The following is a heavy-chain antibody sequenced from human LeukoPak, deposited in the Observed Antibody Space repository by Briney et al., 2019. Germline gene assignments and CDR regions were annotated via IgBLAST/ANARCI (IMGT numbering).Heavy chain of an antibody. CDR3: ARVPRIAAAGSYFDY. Sequence: ASVKVSCKASGYTFTGYYMHWVRQAPGQGLEWMRWINPNSGGTNYAQKFQGRVTMTRDTSISTAYMELSRLRSDDTAVYYCARVPRIAAAGSYFDYWGQGTLVTVSS. CDR1: GYTFTGYY. D-gene: IGHD6-13*01. CDR2: INPNSGGT. V-gene: IGHV1-2*02. J-gene: IGHJ4*02.